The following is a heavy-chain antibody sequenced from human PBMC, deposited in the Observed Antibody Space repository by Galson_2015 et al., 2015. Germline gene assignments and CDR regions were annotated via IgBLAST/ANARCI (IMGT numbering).Heavy chain of an antibody. J-gene: IGHJ4*02. CDR3: ARDWGGITGARFDY. CDR2: IKPDGSEK. Sequence: SLRLSCAASRFTFGSAWMSWVRQAPGKGLEWVANIKPDGSEKYYVDSVKGRFTMSRDNAKNSLYLQMNSLRAEDTAVYYCARDWGGITGARFDYWGQGTLVTASS. D-gene: IGHD1-20*01. CDR1: RFTFGSAW. V-gene: IGHV3-7*01.